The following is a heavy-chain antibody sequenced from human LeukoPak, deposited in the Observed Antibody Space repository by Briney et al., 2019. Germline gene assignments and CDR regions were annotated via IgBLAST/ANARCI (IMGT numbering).Heavy chain of an antibody. Sequence: GGSLRLSRAASGFTFSSYAMHWVRQAPGKGLEWVAVISYDGSNKYYADSVKGRFTISRDNSKNTLYLQMNSLRAEDTAVYYCARSIVATSPFYYWGQGTLVTVSS. CDR3: ARSIVATSPFYY. J-gene: IGHJ4*02. CDR1: GFTFSSYA. D-gene: IGHD5-12*01. CDR2: ISYDGSNK. V-gene: IGHV3-30*04.